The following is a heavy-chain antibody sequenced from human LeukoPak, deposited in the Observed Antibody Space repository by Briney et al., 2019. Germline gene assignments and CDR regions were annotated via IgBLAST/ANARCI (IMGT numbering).Heavy chain of an antibody. CDR1: GGSIRSYY. V-gene: IGHV4-59*08. Sequence: SETLSLTCTVSGGSIRSYYWSWIRQPPGKGLEWIGYIHYSGTTNYNPSLKSRVIISIDTSNNQFSLKLSSVTAADTAVYYCASERITIFGVVTLDYWGQGTLVTVSS. D-gene: IGHD3-3*01. J-gene: IGHJ4*02. CDR3: ASERITIFGVVTLDY. CDR2: IHYSGTT.